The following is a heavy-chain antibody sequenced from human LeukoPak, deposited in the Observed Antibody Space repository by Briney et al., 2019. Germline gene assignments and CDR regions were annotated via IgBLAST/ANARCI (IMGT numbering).Heavy chain of an antibody. CDR3: ARGDFWSGYYSDN. D-gene: IGHD3-3*01. CDR2: INTSGST. Sequence: TLSVTCTVSGGSISGGNYYWSWIWQPAGKGLEWIGSINTSGSTKYSPSLRSRVTISVDTSKNQIALKLSSVTAADTAVYYCARGDFWSGYYSDNWGQGTLVTVSS. V-gene: IGHV4-61*02. CDR1: GGSISGGNYY. J-gene: IGHJ4*02.